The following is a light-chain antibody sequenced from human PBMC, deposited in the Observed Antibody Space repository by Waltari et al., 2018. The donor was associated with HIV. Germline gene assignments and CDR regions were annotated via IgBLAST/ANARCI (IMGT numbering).Light chain of an antibody. J-gene: IGLJ2*01. CDR1: SSDVGGYNL. Sequence: QSALTQPASVSGSPGQSITISCTGTSSDVGGYNLVSWYQQHPGKAPKLMIYEVSKRPSGVSNRFSGSKSGNTASLTISVLQAEDEADYYCCAYAVSTTYVIFGGGTKLTVL. CDR2: EVS. CDR3: CAYAVSTTYVI. V-gene: IGLV2-23*02.